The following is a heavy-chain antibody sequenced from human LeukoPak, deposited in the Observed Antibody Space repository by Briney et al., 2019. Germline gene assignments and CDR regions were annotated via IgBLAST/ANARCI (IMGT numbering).Heavy chain of an antibody. Sequence: GGSLRLSCAASGFIFNRHWMHWVRQAPGEGLVCVARIKNDGTYRDYAGFVKGRFTISRDNAKNWLYLQMNSVRVKDTARYDCVSDDDIDGVDYWGQGTVVTVSS. CDR3: VSDDDIDGVDY. D-gene: IGHD5-24*01. CDR1: GFIFNRHW. CDR2: IKNDGTYR. J-gene: IGHJ4*02. V-gene: IGHV3-74*01.